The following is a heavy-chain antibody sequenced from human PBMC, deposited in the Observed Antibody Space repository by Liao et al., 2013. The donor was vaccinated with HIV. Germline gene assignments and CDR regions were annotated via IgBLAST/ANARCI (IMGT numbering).Heavy chain of an antibody. D-gene: IGHD2-21*01. CDR2: VTRGGRA. CDR3: ARVYIVEKLDWTGSSYFYHMDV. CDR1: GGSISSSNYY. Sequence: QLQLQESGPGLVKPSETLSLTCTVSGGSISSSNYYWGWIRQVPGKGLEWIGEVTRGGRAFYNAALRSRVTISSDTSTTQFSLRLTSVTAADTGLYFCARVYIVEKLDWTGSSYFYHMDVWDRGTPVTVAS. J-gene: IGHJ6*03. V-gene: IGHV4-39*07.